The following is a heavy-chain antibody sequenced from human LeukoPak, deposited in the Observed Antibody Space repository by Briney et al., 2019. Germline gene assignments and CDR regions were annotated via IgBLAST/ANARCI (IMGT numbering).Heavy chain of an antibody. CDR3: AKDHTAPYYYYGMDV. CDR2: ISGDGGST. Sequence: GGSLRLSCAASGFTFDDHAMHWVRQAPGKGLEWVSLISGDGGSTYYADSVRGRFTISRDNSKNSLYLQMNSLRTEDTALYYCAKDHTAPYYYYGMDVWGQGTTVTVSS. J-gene: IGHJ6*02. CDR1: GFTFDDHA. V-gene: IGHV3-43*02. D-gene: IGHD5-18*01.